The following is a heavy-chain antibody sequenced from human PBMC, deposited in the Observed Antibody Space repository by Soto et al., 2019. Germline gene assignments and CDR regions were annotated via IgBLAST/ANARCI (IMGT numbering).Heavy chain of an antibody. CDR2: INPNSGGT. J-gene: IGHJ4*02. CDR1: GYTFTGYY. CDR3: ARDARGDKAPMDY. D-gene: IGHD3-10*01. V-gene: IGHV1-2*04. Sequence: QVQLVQSGAEVKKPGASVKVSCKASGYTFTGYYMHWMRQAPGQGLEWMGWINPNSGGTNYAQKFQGWVTMTRDTSINTAYMELSRLRSDDTAVYYCARDARGDKAPMDYWGQGTLVTVSS.